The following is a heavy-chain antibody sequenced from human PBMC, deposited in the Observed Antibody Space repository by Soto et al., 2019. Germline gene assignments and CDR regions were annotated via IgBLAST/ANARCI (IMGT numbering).Heavy chain of an antibody. CDR2: IRSKANRYAT. CDR1: GFTFSGSA. CDR3: TRHGEGYDILTGSID. Sequence: GGSLRLSCAASGFTFSGSAMHWVRQASGKGLEWVGRIRSKANRYATAYAASVKGRFTISRDDSKNTAYLQMNSLKTDDTAVYYCTRHGEGYDILTGSIDWGQGTLVTVSS. J-gene: IGHJ4*02. V-gene: IGHV3-73*01. D-gene: IGHD3-9*01.